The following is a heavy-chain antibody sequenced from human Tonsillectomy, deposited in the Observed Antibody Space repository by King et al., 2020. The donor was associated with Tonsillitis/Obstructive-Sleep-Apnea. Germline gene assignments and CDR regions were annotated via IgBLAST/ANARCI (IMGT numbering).Heavy chain of an antibody. CDR3: ARHLERDCSSTSCYQFDY. D-gene: IGHD2-2*01. Sequence: QLQESGPGLVKPSETLSLTCIVSGGSIRSSTYYWGWVRQPPGKGLEWIGSIDYSGSTYYNPSLKSRVTIFVDTSKNHFSLKLSSVTAADTAVYYCARHLERDCSSTSCYQFDYWGQGTLVTVSS. V-gene: IGHV4-39*01. J-gene: IGHJ4*02. CDR1: GGSIRSSTYY. CDR2: IDYSGST.